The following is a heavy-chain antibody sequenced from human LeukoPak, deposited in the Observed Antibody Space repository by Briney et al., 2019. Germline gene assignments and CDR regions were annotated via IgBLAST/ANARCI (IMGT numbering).Heavy chain of an antibody. CDR3: TRERRGSYYAFES. J-gene: IGHJ4*02. D-gene: IGHD3-10*01. CDR1: GFSVSDYS. Sequence: GGSLRLSCAASGFSVSDYSISWIRQSPGKGPEWISYVMSGRGSTNYADSVKGRFTISRDNAKNSVALQLDDLRADDTAVYFCTRERRGSYYAFESWGQGTLVTVSS. CDR2: VMSGRGST. V-gene: IGHV3-11*05.